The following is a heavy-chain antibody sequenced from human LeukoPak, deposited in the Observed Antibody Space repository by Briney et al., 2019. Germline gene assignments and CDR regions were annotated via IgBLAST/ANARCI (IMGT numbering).Heavy chain of an antibody. D-gene: IGHD4-17*01. CDR3: AKTIIAVTTCLDY. CDR1: GFTFSSYG. CDR2: ISGSGNYT. J-gene: IGHJ4*02. Sequence: GGSLRLSCAASGFTFSSYGMTWVRQTPGKGLDWVSAISGSGNYTYYADSVKGRFSVSRDNSKNTLYLQMNGLRADDTAVYYCAKTIIAVTTCLDYWGQGTLVTVSS. V-gene: IGHV3-23*01.